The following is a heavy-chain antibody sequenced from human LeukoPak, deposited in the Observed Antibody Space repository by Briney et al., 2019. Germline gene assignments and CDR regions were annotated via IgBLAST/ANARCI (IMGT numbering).Heavy chain of an antibody. D-gene: IGHD1-26*01. J-gene: IGHJ4*02. CDR1: GFTFSSYG. Sequence: GGSLRLSCATSGFTFSSYGMHWVRQAPGRGLEWVAFIRYDGSNKYYADSVKGRFTISRDNSKNTLYLQMNSLRAEDTAVYYCARDWGYSGSSGGYDYWGQGTLVTVSS. CDR3: ARDWGYSGSSGGYDY. CDR2: IRYDGSNK. V-gene: IGHV3-30*02.